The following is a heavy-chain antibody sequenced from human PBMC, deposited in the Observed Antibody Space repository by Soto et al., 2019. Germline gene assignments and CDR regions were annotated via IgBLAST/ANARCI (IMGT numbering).Heavy chain of an antibody. J-gene: IGHJ5*01. CDR2: IIPIFGTA. CDR1: GGTFSSYA. Sequence: QVQLVQSGAEVKKPGSSVKVSCKASGGTFSSYAISWVRQAPGQGLEWMGGIIPIFGTANYAQKFQGRVTITADESTSTADMELSSLRSEETAVYYCARVERDIRGPSLFDHWGQGTLVTVSS. V-gene: IGHV1-69*01. CDR3: ARVERDIRGPSLFDH. D-gene: IGHD2-15*01.